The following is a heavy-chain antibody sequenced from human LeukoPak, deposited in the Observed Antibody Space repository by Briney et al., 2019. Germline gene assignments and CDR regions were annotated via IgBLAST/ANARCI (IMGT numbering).Heavy chain of an antibody. J-gene: IGHJ3*02. D-gene: IGHD3-22*01. CDR1: GYTLTELS. Sequence: GASVKVSCKVSGYTLTELSMHWVRQAPGKGLEWMGGFDPEDGETIYAQMFQGRVTMTEDTSTDTAYMELSSLRFEDTAVYYCATAPTEDYYDSSGYPNAFDIWGQGTMVTVSS. CDR2: FDPEDGET. CDR3: ATAPTEDYYDSSGYPNAFDI. V-gene: IGHV1-24*01.